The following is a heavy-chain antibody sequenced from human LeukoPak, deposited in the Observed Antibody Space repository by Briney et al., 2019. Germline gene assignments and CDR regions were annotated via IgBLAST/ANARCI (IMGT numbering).Heavy chain of an antibody. J-gene: IGHJ4*02. V-gene: IGHV1-2*02. CDR1: GYTFTGYY. CDR3: ARDLGPKYSDFWSGYLVY. CDR2: INPNSGGT. D-gene: IGHD3-3*01. Sequence: GASVKVSCKASGYTFTGYYMHWVRQAPGQGLEWMGCINPNSGGTNYAQKFQGRVTMTRDTSISTAYMELSRLRSDDTAVYYCARDLGPKYSDFWSGYLVYWGQGTLVTVSS.